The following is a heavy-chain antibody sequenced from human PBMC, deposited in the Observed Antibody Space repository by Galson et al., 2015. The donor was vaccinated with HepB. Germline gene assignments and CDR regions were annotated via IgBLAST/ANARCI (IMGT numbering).Heavy chain of an antibody. V-gene: IGHV1-69*10. CDR2: IIPILDLA. CDR1: GGTPSTYA. Sequence: SVKVSCKASGGTPSTYAISWVRQAPGRGLEWVGGIIPILDLANNAQKFQGRVTITADKSTSTAYMELSSLSSDDTAVYHCATSPTCSGGTCFPNPLWFDPWGQGTLDTVSS. J-gene: IGHJ5*02. CDR3: ATSPTCSGGTCFPNPLWFDP. D-gene: IGHD2-15*01.